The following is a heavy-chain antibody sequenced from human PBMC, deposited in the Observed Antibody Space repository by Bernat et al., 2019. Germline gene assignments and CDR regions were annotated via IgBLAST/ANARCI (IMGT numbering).Heavy chain of an antibody. D-gene: IGHD6-13*01. CDR1: GYSISSGYY. V-gene: IGHV4-38-2*02. Sequence: QVQLQESGPGLVKPSETLSLTCAVSGYSISSGYYWGWIRQPPGKGLEWIGRIYHSGSTYYNPSLKSRVTISVDTSKNQFSLKLSSVTAADTAVYYCARERFVIAAAGKPDDYWGQGTLVTVSS. CDR3: ARERFVIAAAGKPDDY. CDR2: IYHSGST. J-gene: IGHJ4*02.